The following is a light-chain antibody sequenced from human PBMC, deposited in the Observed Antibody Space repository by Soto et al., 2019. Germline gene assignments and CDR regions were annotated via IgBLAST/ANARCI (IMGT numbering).Light chain of an antibody. CDR1: DNIGSY. J-gene: IGKJ1*01. Sequence: DIQMTQSPSSLSASVGDRVTITCRASDNIGSYLNWYQHEPGRAPRLLISAASGLQGGVPSRFRGVGSGTDFTLSISDLQPEDFATYYCQQTYSRPRTFGQGTKVV. CDR2: AAS. CDR3: QQTYSRPRT. V-gene: IGKV1-39*01.